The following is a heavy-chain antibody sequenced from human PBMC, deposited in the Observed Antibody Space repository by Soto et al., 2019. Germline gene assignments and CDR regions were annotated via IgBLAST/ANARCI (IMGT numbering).Heavy chain of an antibody. CDR1: GFTFDDYA. Sequence: EVQLVESGGGLVQPGRSLRLSCAASGFTFDDYAMHWVRQAPGKGLEWVSGISWNSGSIGYGDSVKGRFTISRDNAKNSLYLQMNSLRAEDTALYYCARMLAGSDAFDIWGQGTMVTVSS. CDR3: ARMLAGSDAFDI. CDR2: ISWNSGSI. V-gene: IGHV3-9*01. J-gene: IGHJ3*02. D-gene: IGHD6-19*01.